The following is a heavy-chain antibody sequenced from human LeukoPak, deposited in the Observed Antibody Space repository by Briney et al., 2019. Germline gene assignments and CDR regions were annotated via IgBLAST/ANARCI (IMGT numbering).Heavy chain of an antibody. CDR1: GYPISSGYY. CDR3: AARITMVRGVIGY. D-gene: IGHD3-10*01. CDR2: IYHSGST. Sequence: SETLSLTCTVSGYPISSGYYWGWIRQPPGKGLEWIGSIYHSGSTYYNPSFKSRVTISVDTSKNQFSLKLSSVTAADTAVYYCAARITMVRGVIGYWGQGTLVTVSS. V-gene: IGHV4-38-2*02. J-gene: IGHJ4*02.